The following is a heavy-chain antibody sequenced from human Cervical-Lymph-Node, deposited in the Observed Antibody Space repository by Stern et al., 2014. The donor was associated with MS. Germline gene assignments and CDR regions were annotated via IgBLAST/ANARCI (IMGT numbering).Heavy chain of an antibody. V-gene: IGHV7-4-1*02. D-gene: IGHD4-23*01. CDR1: GYDFTSSA. CDR2: INAYTGTP. J-gene: IGHJ4*02. CDR3: ANQGARGFGHSPTTY. Sequence: QVQLVQSGSELKKPGASVKISCKASGYDFTSSAMNWVRQAPGQGLEWMGWINAYTGTPTYARDFTGRIVFSLDTSVTTAELQISSLRTDDTALCYCANQGARGFGHSPTTYWGQGTPVTVSS.